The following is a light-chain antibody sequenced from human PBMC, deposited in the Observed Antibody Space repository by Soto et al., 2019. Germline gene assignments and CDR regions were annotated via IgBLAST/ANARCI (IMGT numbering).Light chain of an antibody. CDR2: DAS. Sequence: EIVLTQSPATLSLSPGERATLSCRASQSVSSYLAWYQQKPGQAPRLLIYDASNRATGIPARFSGSGSGTDFTLTISSLEPEDFAGDYCQQRSNSPTFGGGTKVDIK. CDR1: QSVSSY. J-gene: IGKJ4*01. V-gene: IGKV3-11*01. CDR3: QQRSNSPT.